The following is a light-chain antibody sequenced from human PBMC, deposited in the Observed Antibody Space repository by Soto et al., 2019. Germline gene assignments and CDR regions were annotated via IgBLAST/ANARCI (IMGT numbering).Light chain of an antibody. V-gene: IGLV1-40*01. CDR2: GNS. J-gene: IGLJ2*01. CDR1: SSTIGAGYD. Sequence: QSVLTQPPSVSGAPGQRVTISCTGSSSTIGAGYDVHWYQQLPGTAPKLLIYGNSNRPSGVPDRFSGSKSGTSAALAITGLQAEDEADYYCQSDDSSLSGSKIRENVVFGGGTKLTVL. CDR3: QSDDSSLSGSKIRENVV.